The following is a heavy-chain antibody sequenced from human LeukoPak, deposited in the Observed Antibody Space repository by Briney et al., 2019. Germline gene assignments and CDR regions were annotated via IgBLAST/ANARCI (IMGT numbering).Heavy chain of an antibody. D-gene: IGHD3-10*01. CDR1: GYTFTGDY. Sequence: ASVKASCKASGYTFTGDYMHWVRQAPGQGREWMGWINPNSGGTNYAQKFQGRVTMTRDTSISTAYMELSRLRSDDTAVYYCAGTMVRGVITDYYYYGMDVWGQGTTVTVSS. CDR2: INPNSGGT. CDR3: AGTMVRGVITDYYYYGMDV. J-gene: IGHJ6*02. V-gene: IGHV1-2*02.